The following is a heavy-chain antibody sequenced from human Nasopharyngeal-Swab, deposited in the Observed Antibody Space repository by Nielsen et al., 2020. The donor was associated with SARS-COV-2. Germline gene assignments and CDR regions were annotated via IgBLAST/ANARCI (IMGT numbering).Heavy chain of an antibody. CDR1: GGTFSSYA. V-gene: IGHV1-69*04. J-gene: IGHJ6*02. CDR3: ASSDRYFDWLPKYYGMDV. CDR2: IIPILGIV. D-gene: IGHD3-9*01. Sequence: SVKVSCKASGGTFSSYAISWVRQAPGQGLEWMGRIIPILGIVNYAQKFQGRVTITADKSTSTAYMELSSLRSEDTAVYYCASSDRYFDWLPKYYGMDVWGQGTTVTVSS.